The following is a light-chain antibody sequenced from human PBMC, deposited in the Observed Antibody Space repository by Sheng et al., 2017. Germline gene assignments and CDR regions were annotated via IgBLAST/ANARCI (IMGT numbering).Light chain of an antibody. CDR1: QSVSTY. V-gene: IGKV3-11*01. J-gene: IGKJ4*01. CDR3: QQRSTWPLT. CDR2: DAS. Sequence: EIVLTQSPATLSVSPGERATLSCRASQSVSTYLVWYQQKPGQAPRLLIYDASNRATGIPTRFSGSGSGTDFTLTISSLEPEDFALYYCQQRSTWPLTFGGGTKVEIK.